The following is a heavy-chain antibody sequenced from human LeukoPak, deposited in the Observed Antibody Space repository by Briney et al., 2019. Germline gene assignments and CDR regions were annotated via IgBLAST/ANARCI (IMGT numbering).Heavy chain of an antibody. Sequence: GASVKVSCKASGGTFSSYAISWVRQAPGQGLEWMGGITPIFGTANYAQKFQGRVTITADESTSTAYMELRSLRSDDTAVYYCARDGYSDGHDAFDIWGQGTMVTVSS. CDR2: ITPIFGTA. V-gene: IGHV1-69*13. J-gene: IGHJ3*02. D-gene: IGHD5-12*01. CDR3: ARDGYSDGHDAFDI. CDR1: GGTFSSYA.